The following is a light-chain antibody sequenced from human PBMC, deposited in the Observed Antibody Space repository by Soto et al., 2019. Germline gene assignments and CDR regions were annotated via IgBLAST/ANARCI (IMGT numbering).Light chain of an antibody. CDR2: GAS. CDR1: QSVSSSY. Sequence: EIVLTQSPGTLSLSPGERATLSCRASQSVSSSYLAWYQQKPGQAPRLLIYGASSRVTGISDRFSGWWSGTTFTLVISRLEPEDFAVYYCEHYGASPPWTFGQGTKVEIK. J-gene: IGKJ1*01. V-gene: IGKV3-20*01. CDR3: EHYGASPPWT.